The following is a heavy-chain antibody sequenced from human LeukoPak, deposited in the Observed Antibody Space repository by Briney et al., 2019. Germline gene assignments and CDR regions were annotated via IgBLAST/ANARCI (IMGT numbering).Heavy chain of an antibody. J-gene: IGHJ6*02. D-gene: IGHD6-13*01. Sequence: ASVKVSCKASGYTFTSYGISWVRQAPGQGREWIGWISAYNGNTNYAQKLQGRVTMTTDTSTSTAYMELRSLRSDDTAVYYCARPNSYSSSWWYYYYYYGMDVWGQGPTVTVSS. V-gene: IGHV1-18*01. CDR3: ARPNSYSSSWWYYYYYYGMDV. CDR2: ISAYNGNT. CDR1: GYTFTSYG.